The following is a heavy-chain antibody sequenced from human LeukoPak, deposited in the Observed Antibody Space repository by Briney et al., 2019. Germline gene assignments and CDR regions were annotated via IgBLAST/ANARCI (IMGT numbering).Heavy chain of an antibody. CDR3: ARGAWELLYWTTGLDY. CDR1: GFTVSSNY. CDR2: IYSGGST. Sequence: GGSLRLSCAASGFTVSSNYMSWVRQAPGKGLEWVSVIYSGGSTYYADSVKGRFTISRDNSKNTLYLQMNSLRAEDTVVYYCARGAWELLYWTTGLDYWGQGTLVTVSS. D-gene: IGHD1-26*01. J-gene: IGHJ4*02. V-gene: IGHV3-53*01.